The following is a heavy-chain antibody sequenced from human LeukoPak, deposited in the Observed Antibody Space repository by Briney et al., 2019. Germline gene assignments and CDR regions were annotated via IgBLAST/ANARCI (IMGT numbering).Heavy chain of an antibody. V-gene: IGHV3-74*01. J-gene: IGHJ4*02. CDR1: GFTFSRYW. CDR2: INPDGSST. D-gene: IGHD6-19*01. CDR3: VRVRGAVAATPLKFDY. Sequence: GGSLRLSCAASGFTFSRYWMHWVRQAPGKGLVWVSHINPDGSSTRYADSVKGRFTISRDNAKNTLYLQMNSLRAEDTAVYYCVRVRGAVAATPLKFDYWGQGTLVTVSS.